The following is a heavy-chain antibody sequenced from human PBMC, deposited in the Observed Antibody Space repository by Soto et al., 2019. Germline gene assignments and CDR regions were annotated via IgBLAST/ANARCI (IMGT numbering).Heavy chain of an antibody. CDR2: ISSSSSYI. V-gene: IGHV3-21*01. CDR3: ARDGLRYFDWYHDY. D-gene: IGHD3-9*01. Sequence: EVQLVESGGGLVKPGGSLRLSCAASGFTFSSYSMNWVRQAPGKGLEWVSSISSSSSYIYYADSVKGRFTISRDNAKNALDLQMNSLRAEDTAVYYCARDGLRYFDWYHDYWGQGTLVTVSS. CDR1: GFTFSSYS. J-gene: IGHJ4*02.